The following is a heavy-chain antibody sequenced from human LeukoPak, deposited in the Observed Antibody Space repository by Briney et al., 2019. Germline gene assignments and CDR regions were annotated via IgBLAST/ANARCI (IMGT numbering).Heavy chain of an antibody. CDR2: ISSSSSYI. V-gene: IGHV3-21*04. CDR1: GFTFSSYS. J-gene: IGHJ3*02. CDR3: AKVQNRDFWSGYYLFDDAFDI. Sequence: GGSLRLSCAASGFTFSSYSMNWVRQAPGKGLEWVSSISSSSSYIYYADSVKGRFTISRDNSKNTLYLQMNSLRAEDTAVYYCAKVQNRDFWSGYYLFDDAFDIWGQGTMVTVSS. D-gene: IGHD3-3*01.